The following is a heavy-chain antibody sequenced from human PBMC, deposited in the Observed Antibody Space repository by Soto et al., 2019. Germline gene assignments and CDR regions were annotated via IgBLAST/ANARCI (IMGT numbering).Heavy chain of an antibody. CDR1: GGSVSSGNYY. Sequence: SETLSLTCAVSGGSVSSGNYYWSWIRQPPGEGLEWIGYFYYTGSINYNPSLKSRVTISIDASKNQFSLRLSSVAAADTAVYYCARSMFYSDGSNYSPFDYWGQGTLVTVSS. D-gene: IGHD3-22*01. J-gene: IGHJ4*02. V-gene: IGHV4-61*01. CDR3: ARSMFYSDGSNYSPFDY. CDR2: FYYTGSI.